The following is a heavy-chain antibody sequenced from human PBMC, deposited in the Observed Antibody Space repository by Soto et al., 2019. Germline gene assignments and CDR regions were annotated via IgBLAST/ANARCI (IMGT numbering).Heavy chain of an antibody. Sequence: QVQLVQSGAEVRMPGSSVKVSCKASGGTFSTYPIHWVRQAPGQGLEWMGGIIPLFGTTNYAQKFKGRVTSTADGSTIKAYMKLSILRAEDAAVYDCARGATHGSRWYFWFDPWGQGTVVNGSS. CDR2: IIPLFGTT. J-gene: IGHJ5*02. CDR1: GGTFSTYP. CDR3: ARGATHGSRWYFWFDP. V-gene: IGHV1-69*01. D-gene: IGHD6-13*01.